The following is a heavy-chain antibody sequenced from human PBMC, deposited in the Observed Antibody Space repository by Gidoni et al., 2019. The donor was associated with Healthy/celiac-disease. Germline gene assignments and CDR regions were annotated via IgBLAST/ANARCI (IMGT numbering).Heavy chain of an antibody. CDR1: GGSVRSGSYY. CDR2: IYYSGST. J-gene: IGHJ3*02. V-gene: IGHV4-61*01. D-gene: IGHD2-15*01. CDR3: ARGRRYSRDAFDI. Sequence: QVQLQESGPGLVKPSETLSLPCPVSGGSVRSGSYYWSWIRQPPGKGLEWIGYIYYSGSTNYNPSLKSRVTISVDTSKNQFSLKLSSVTAADTAVYYCARGRRYSRDAFDIWGQGTMVTVSS.